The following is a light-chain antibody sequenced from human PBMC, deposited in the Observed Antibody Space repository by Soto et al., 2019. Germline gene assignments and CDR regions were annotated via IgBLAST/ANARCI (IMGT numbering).Light chain of an antibody. J-gene: IGLJ1*01. V-gene: IGLV2-18*02. Sequence: SVLTQPPSVSGSPGQSVTLSCTRTSSDVGSYNRVSWYQQPPGTAHKLMIYEVSDRPSGVPDRFSGSKSGNTASLTISGLQAEDEADYYCSSYTSSSTYVFGTGTKVTVL. CDR3: SSYTSSSTYV. CDR1: SSDVGSYNR. CDR2: EVS.